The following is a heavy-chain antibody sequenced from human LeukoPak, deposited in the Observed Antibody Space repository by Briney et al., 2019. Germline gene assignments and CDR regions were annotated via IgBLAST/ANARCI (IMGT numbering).Heavy chain of an antibody. J-gene: IGHJ4*02. V-gene: IGHV3-23*01. Sequence: GGSLRLSCAASGFTFASYAMTWVRQAPGKGLEWFSAISGSGGSTYYADSVKGRFTISRDNAKNTLFLQMNSLRPEDTAVYYCARDRNSGSWYTGFDSWGQGTLVTVSS. CDR2: ISGSGGST. CDR3: ARDRNSGSWYTGFDS. D-gene: IGHD6-13*01. CDR1: GFTFASYA.